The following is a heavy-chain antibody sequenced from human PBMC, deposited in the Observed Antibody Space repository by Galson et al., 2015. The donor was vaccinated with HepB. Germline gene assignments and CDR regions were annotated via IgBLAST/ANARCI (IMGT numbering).Heavy chain of an antibody. V-gene: IGHV1-3*01. CDR3: ARPLLTYYDFWSGYRPFDY. Sequence: SVKVSCKASGYTFTSYAMHWVRQAPGQRLEWMGWINAGNGNTKYSQKFQGRVTITRDTSASTAYMELSSLRSEDTAVYYCARPLLTYYDFWSGYRPFDYWGQGTLVTVSS. D-gene: IGHD3-3*01. CDR1: GYTFTSYA. CDR2: INAGNGNT. J-gene: IGHJ4*02.